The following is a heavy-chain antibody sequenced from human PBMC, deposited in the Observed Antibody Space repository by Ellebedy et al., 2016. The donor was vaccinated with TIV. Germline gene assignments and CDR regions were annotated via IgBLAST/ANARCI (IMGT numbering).Heavy chain of an antibody. CDR1: GGSISSRSSY. CDR2: IYYSGST. V-gene: IGHV4-39*07. Sequence: SETLSLXXTVSGGSISSRSSYWGWIRQPPGKGLEWIGCIYYSGSTYYNPSLKSRVTIYVDTSKNQFSLKLSSVTAADTAVYYCARGWFGELLPDYWGQGTLVTVSS. J-gene: IGHJ4*02. D-gene: IGHD3-10*01. CDR3: ARGWFGELLPDY.